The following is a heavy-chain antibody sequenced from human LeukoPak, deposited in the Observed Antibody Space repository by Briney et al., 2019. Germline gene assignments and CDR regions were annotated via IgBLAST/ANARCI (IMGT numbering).Heavy chain of an antibody. V-gene: IGHV3-33*01. CDR1: GFTFSSYG. CDR2: IWYDGSNK. D-gene: IGHD5-18*01. CDR3: ARDNTALDY. Sequence: GRSLKLSCAASGFTFSSYGMHWVRQAPGKGLEWVAVIWYDGSNKYYADSVKGRFTISRDDSKNTLYLQMNSLRAEDTAVYYCARDNTALDYWGQGTLVTVSS. J-gene: IGHJ4*02.